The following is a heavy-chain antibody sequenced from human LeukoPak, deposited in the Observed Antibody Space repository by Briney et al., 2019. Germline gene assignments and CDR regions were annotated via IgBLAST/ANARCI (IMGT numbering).Heavy chain of an antibody. CDR2: ISGSGGST. CDR3: ANYYGSGSYFDY. D-gene: IGHD3-10*01. CDR1: GFTFSSYG. J-gene: IGHJ4*02. V-gene: IGHV3-23*01. Sequence: GGSLRLSCAASGFTFSSYGMHWVRQAPGKGLEWVSAISGSGGSTYYADSVKGRFTISRDNSKNTLYLQMNSLRAEDTAVYYCANYYGSGSYFDYWGQGTLVTVSS.